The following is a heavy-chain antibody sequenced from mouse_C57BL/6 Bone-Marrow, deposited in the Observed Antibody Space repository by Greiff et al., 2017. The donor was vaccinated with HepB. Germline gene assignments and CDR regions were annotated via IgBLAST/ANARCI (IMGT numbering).Heavy chain of an antibody. CDR1: GFTFSSYG. V-gene: IGHV5-6*01. CDR2: ISSGGSYT. CDR3: ARQPYGNYFDY. D-gene: IGHD2-1*01. J-gene: IGHJ2*01. Sequence: VQLQQSGGDLVKPGGSLKLSCAASGFTFSSYGMSWVRQTPDKRLEWVATISSGGSYTYYLDSVKGRFTISRDNAKNTLYLQMSSLKSEDTAMYYCARQPYGNYFDYWGQGTTLTVSS.